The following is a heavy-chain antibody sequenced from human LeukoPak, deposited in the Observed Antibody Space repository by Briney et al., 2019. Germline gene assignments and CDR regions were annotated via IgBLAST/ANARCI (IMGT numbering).Heavy chain of an antibody. D-gene: IGHD4-11*01. CDR1: WFTFSDHY. Sequence: GALRLFFSASWFTFSDHYLGWIRQAPGEGVGWVSYISSSGSTIYYADSVKGRFTISRDNAKNSLYLQMNSLRAEDTAVYYCAREGPTVTYYYYMDVWGKGTTVTVSS. CDR2: ISSSGSTI. J-gene: IGHJ6*03. CDR3: AREGPTVTYYYYMDV. V-gene: IGHV3-11*01.